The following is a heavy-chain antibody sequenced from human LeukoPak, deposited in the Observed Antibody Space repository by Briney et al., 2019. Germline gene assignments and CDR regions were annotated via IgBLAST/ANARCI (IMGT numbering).Heavy chain of an antibody. CDR3: ASTHYDILTGYYILPFDY. CDR2: IYYSGST. Sequence: PSETLSLTRTVSGGSISSSSYYWGWIRQPPGKGLEWIGSIYYSGSTYYNPSLKSRVTISVHTSKNQFSLKLSSVTAADTAVYYCASTHYDILTGYYILPFDYWGQGTLVTVSS. D-gene: IGHD3-9*01. J-gene: IGHJ4*02. V-gene: IGHV4-39*01. CDR1: GGSISSSSYY.